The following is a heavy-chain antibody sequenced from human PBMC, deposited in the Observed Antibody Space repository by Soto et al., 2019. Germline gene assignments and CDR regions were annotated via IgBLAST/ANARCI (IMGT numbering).Heavy chain of an antibody. CDR1: GFTFSSYG. D-gene: IGHD2-21*02. CDR3: ARDKVTVVTQSFGKHYYYGMDV. J-gene: IGHJ6*02. CDR2: IWYDGSNK. V-gene: IGHV3-33*01. Sequence: AGGSLRLSCAASGFTFSSYGMHWVRQAPGKGLEWVAVIWYDGSNKYYADSVKGRFTISRDNSKNTLYLQMNSLRAEDTAVYYCARDKVTVVTQSFGKHYYYGMDVWGQGTTVTVSS.